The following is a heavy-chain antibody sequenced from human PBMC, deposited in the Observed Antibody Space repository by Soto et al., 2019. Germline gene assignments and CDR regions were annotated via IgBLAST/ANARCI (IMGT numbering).Heavy chain of an antibody. J-gene: IGHJ4*02. D-gene: IGHD3-16*01. CDR2: IDYSGSN. CDR3: AREWGVYPAY. Sequence: QVQLQESGPGLVKPSETLSLTCTVSSCAISSYYWRWIRQPPGKGLEWIWYIDYSGSNNYNPSLKSRVTISVDTSKNQFSLKRSSVTAADTAVYYCAREWGVYPAYWVQGTLVTVSS. V-gene: IGHV4-59*01. CDR1: SCAISSYY.